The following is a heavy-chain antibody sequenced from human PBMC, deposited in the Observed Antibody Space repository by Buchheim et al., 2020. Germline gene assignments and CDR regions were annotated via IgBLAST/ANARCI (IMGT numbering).Heavy chain of an antibody. J-gene: IGHJ6*02. Sequence: QVQLQESGPGLVKPSETLSLTCTVSGGSISSYYWSWIRQPPGKGLEWIGYIYYSGSTNYNPSLQSRVTISVDTSKNQFSLKLSSVTAADTAVYYCARAGRGGNHYYYYGMDVWGQGTT. CDR2: IYYSGST. V-gene: IGHV4-59*01. D-gene: IGHD4-23*01. CDR1: GGSISSYY. CDR3: ARAGRGGNHYYYYGMDV.